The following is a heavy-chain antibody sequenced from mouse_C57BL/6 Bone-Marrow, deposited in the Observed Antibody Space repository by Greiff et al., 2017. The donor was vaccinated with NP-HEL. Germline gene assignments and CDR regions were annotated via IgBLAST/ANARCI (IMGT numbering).Heavy chain of an antibody. CDR2: IDPENGDT. Sequence: VQLQQSGAELVRPGASVKLSCTASGFNIKDDYMHWVKQRPEQGLEWIGWIDPENGDTEYASKFQGKATITADTSSNTAYLQLSSLTSEDTAVYYCTTGYSNFYWYFDVWGTGTTVTVSS. CDR3: TTGYSNFYWYFDV. J-gene: IGHJ1*03. V-gene: IGHV14-4*01. CDR1: GFNIKDDY. D-gene: IGHD2-5*01.